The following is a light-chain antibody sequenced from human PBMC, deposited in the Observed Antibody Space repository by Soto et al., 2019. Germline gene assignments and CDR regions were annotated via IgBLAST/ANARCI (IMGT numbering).Light chain of an antibody. CDR3: MQGIQAPWT. Sequence: DVVMTQSPLSLPVTLGQPASISCRSSQSLVHSDGNTYLNWFQQRPGQSPRRLIYKVSNRDSGVPDRFSGTGSGTALTLKISRVEAEEGGVDYCMQGIQAPWTLGQGTKV. J-gene: IGKJ1*01. CDR1: QSLVHSDGNTY. V-gene: IGKV2-30*02. CDR2: KVS.